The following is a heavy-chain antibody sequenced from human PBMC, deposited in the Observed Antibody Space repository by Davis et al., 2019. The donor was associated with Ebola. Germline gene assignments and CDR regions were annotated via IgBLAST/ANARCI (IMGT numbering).Heavy chain of an antibody. J-gene: IGHJ6*04. D-gene: IGHD3-10*01. CDR3: AKDTYPSCFIRMVRGIVNPGNCDGMDV. CDR2: ISYDGNDK. V-gene: IGHV3-30*18. Sequence: GSLRLSCTTSGFTFSSYGIHWVRQAPGKGLEWVAVISYDGNDKYYGDSVKGRFTISRDNSKNTLHLQMNSLRPEDTAVYRCAKDTYPSCFIRMVRGIVNPGNCDGMDVWGKGTTVTVSS. CDR1: GFTFSSYG.